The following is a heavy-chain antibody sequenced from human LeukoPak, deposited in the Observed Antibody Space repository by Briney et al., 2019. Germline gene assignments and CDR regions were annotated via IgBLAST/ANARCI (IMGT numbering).Heavy chain of an antibody. CDR1: GGSISSYY. CDR3: ARENLDSSGYYYYYGMDV. J-gene: IGHJ6*02. V-gene: IGHV4-59*01. CDR2: IYYSGST. Sequence: SETLSLTCTVSGGSISSYYWSWIRQPPGKGLEWIGYIYYSGSTNYNPSLKSRVTLSVDTSKNQFSLKLSSVTAADTAVYYCARENLDSSGYYYYYGMDVWGQGTTVTVSS. D-gene: IGHD3-22*01.